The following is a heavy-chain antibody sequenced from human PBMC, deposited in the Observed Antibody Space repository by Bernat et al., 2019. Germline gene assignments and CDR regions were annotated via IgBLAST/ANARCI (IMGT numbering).Heavy chain of an antibody. CDR1: DGAFSTYY. Sequence: QVQLQQWGAGLLKPSETLSLTCAVSDGAFSTYYWGWIRQPPGKGLEWIGEINHSGSTNYNPSLKSRVTMSVDTSRNRFSLKLSSVTAADSAIYFCARGGVDNSNYGGLFDSWGQGTLLTASS. CDR3: ARGGVDNSNYGGLFDS. CDR2: INHSGST. J-gene: IGHJ4*02. V-gene: IGHV4-34*02. D-gene: IGHD4-4*01.